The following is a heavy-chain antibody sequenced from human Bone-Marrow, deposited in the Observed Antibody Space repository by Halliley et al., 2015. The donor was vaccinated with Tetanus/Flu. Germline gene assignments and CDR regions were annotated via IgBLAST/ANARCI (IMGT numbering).Heavy chain of an antibody. CDR1: GGSISSYY. Sequence: TLSLTCTLSGGSISSYYWSWIRQPPGKSLEWIGYVYYTGHTNYSPSLKSRVTISVDTSENHFSLHLSSVTAADTAVYYFARHMIRGVFNWHFDLWGPGALVTVS. D-gene: IGHD3-10*01. CDR2: VYYTGHT. CDR3: ARHMIRGVFNWHFDL. J-gene: IGHJ2*01. V-gene: IGHV4-59*01.